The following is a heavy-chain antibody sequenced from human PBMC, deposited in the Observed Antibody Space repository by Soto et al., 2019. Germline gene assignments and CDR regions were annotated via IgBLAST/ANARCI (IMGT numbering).Heavy chain of an antibody. CDR2: INAGNGNT. J-gene: IGHJ4*02. CDR1: GYTFTSYA. Sequence: QVQLVQSGAEEKKPGASVKVSCRASGYTFTSYAIHWVRQAPGQRLEWMGWINAGNGNTKYSQKFQGRVTITRDTSGSTAYMELSSLRSEDTAVYYCARGVPIFMDYWGQGTLVTVSS. CDR3: ARGVPIFMDY. V-gene: IGHV1-3*05. D-gene: IGHD3-10*01.